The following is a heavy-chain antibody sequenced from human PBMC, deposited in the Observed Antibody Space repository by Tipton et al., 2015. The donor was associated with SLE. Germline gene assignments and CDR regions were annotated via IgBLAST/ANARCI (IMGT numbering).Heavy chain of an antibody. CDR2: INPSGGST. CDR1: GYTFTSYY. Sequence: QVQLVQSGAEVKKPGASVKVSCKASGYTFTSYYMHWVRQAPGQGLEWMGIINPSGGSTSYAQKFQGRVTMTRDTSTSTVYMELSSLRSEDTAVYYCARDISGDGYKGYYYYGMDVWGQGTTVTVSS. V-gene: IGHV1-46*01. D-gene: IGHD5-24*01. J-gene: IGHJ6*02. CDR3: ARDISGDGYKGYYYYGMDV.